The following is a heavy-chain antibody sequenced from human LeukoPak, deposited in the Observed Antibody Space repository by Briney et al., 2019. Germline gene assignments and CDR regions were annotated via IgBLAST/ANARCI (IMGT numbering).Heavy chain of an antibody. Sequence: GSLRLSCAASGFTFSDYYMSWIRQAPGKGLEWVSYISSSSSYTNYADSVEGRFTISRDNAKNSLYLQMNSLRAEDTAVYYCARDRWSLGYWGQGTLVTVSS. CDR3: ARDRWSLGY. CDR1: GFTFSDYY. CDR2: ISSSSSYT. V-gene: IGHV3-11*06. D-gene: IGHD3-16*01. J-gene: IGHJ4*02.